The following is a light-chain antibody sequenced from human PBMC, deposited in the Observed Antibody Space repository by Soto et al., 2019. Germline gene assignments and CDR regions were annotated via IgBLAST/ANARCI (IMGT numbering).Light chain of an antibody. Sequence: QSVLTQPPSLSATPGQRVNISCSGSFSNIGDNAVNWYQQLPGAAPHLLIYLNDQRPSGVPDRFSGSKSGTSAFLAISGLQSEDEADYYCAAWDDRLNSLFGTGTKVTVL. CDR1: FSNIGDNA. CDR2: LND. V-gene: IGLV1-44*01. J-gene: IGLJ1*01. CDR3: AAWDDRLNSL.